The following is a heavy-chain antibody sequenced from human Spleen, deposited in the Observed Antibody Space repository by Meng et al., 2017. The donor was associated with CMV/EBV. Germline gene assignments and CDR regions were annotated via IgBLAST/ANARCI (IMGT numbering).Heavy chain of an antibody. CDR2: INPNSGDT. CDR1: GDTFTDYY. CDR3: ARSGDGYNH. D-gene: IGHD5-24*01. V-gene: IGHV1-2*02. Sequence: QVQLVQSGAELRKPGASVKVSCKASGDTFTDYYMHWVRQAPGQGLEWMGCINPNSGDTNYAQKFQGRVTMTRDTSISTAYMELSRLRSDDTAVYYCARSGDGYNHWGQGTLVTVSS. J-gene: IGHJ4*02.